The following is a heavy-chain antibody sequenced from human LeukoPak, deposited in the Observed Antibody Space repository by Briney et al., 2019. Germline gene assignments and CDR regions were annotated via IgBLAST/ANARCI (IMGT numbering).Heavy chain of an antibody. CDR2: IRYDGSNK. D-gene: IGHD2-2*01. J-gene: IGHJ4*02. CDR1: GFTFSSYG. CDR3: AKDRHAPGRYCSSTTCFPFDL. V-gene: IGHV3-30*02. Sequence: GGSLRLSCAAFGFTFSSYGMHWVRQAPGKGLEWVAFIRYDGSNKYYADSVKGRFTISRDNSKNTLYLQMNSLRAEDTAVYYCAKDRHAPGRYCSSTTCFPFDLWGQGTLVTVSS.